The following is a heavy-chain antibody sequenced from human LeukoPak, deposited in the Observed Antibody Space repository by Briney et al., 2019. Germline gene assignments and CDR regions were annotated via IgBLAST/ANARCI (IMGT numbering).Heavy chain of an antibody. CDR1: GFTFSSYA. D-gene: IGHD2-2*01. J-gene: IGHJ6*02. Sequence: PGGSLRLSCAASGFTFSSYAMHWVRQAPGKGLEWVAVISYDGSNKYYADSVKGRFTISRDNSKNTLYLQMNSLRAEDTAVYYCARVSHCSSTSCYPLYGMDVWGQGTTVTVSS. V-gene: IGHV3-30-3*01. CDR3: ARVSHCSSTSCYPLYGMDV. CDR2: ISYDGSNK.